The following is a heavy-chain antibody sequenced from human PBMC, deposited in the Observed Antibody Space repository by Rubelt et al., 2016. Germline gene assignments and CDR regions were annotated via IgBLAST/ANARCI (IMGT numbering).Heavy chain of an antibody. CDR3: ARILLPDYYDSSGGMDV. CDR2: IDWDDDN. Sequence: QVTLRESGPALVKPTQTLTLTCTFSGFSLSTSGMCVSWIRQPPGKALEWLARIDWDDDNYYSTSLKTRLTISKDTSKKQVVLTMTNMDPVDTATYYCARILLPDYYDSSGGMDVWGQGTTVTVSS. D-gene: IGHD3-22*01. J-gene: IGHJ6*02. V-gene: IGHV2-70*15. CDR1: GFSLSTSGMC.